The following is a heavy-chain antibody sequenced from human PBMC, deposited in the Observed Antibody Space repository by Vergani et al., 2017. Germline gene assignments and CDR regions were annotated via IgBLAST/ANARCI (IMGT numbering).Heavy chain of an antibody. Sequence: QVDLQESGPGLVKSSETLSLNCAVSGYSVGSGYYCGWIRQPPGRGLEWIGCVHRNGNTYYTSSLRSRATISRDTSKNQFSLRLTSVTAADTAVYYCARDNKQLRPRAFDLWGQGTMVTVSS. V-gene: IGHV4-38-2*02. J-gene: IGHJ3*01. CDR2: VHRNGNT. CDR3: ARDNKQLRPRAFDL. D-gene: IGHD4-23*01. CDR1: GYSVGSGYY.